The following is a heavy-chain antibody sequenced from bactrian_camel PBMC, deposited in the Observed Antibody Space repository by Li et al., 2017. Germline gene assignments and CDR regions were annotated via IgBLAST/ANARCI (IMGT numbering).Heavy chain of an antibody. CDR3: SADCLLVAGHLLGFRA. V-gene: IGHV3S53*01. Sequence: HVQLVESGGGLVQPGGSLRLSCAPSGWYCMAWFRQISGQAREGIAVIGAGGSASYADSVKGRFTISRGNAQTTMYLRMNRLRPEDTAMYYCSADCLLVAGHLLGFRAWGQGTQVTVS. J-gene: IGHJ6*01. CDR1: GWYC. D-gene: IGHD1*01. CDR2: IGAGGSA.